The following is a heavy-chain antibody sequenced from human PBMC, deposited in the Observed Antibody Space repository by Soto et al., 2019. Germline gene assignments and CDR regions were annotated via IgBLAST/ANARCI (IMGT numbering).Heavy chain of an antibody. CDR1: GFTFSSYS. D-gene: IGHD1-26*01. V-gene: IGHV3-48*01. CDR3: ARDSPRDSGSYPPDY. Sequence: EVQLVESGGGLVQPGGSLRLSCAASGFTFSSYSMNWVRQAPGKGLEWVSYISSSSSTIHYSDSVKGRFTISRDNAKNSLYLQMNSLRAEDTAVYYCARDSPRDSGSYPPDYWGQGTLVTVSS. CDR2: ISSSSSTI. J-gene: IGHJ4*02.